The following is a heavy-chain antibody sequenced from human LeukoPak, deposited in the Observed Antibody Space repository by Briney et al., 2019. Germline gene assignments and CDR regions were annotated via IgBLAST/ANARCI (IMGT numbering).Heavy chain of an antibody. J-gene: IGHJ4*02. Sequence: SGGSLRLSCAASGLTFSSYAMSWVRQAPGKGLEWVSAISGSGGSTYYADSVKGRFTISRDNSKNTLYLQMNSLRAEDTAVYYCAKASGRTVTSENRDYWGQGTLVTVSS. D-gene: IGHD4-11*01. CDR3: AKASGRTVTSENRDY. CDR1: GLTFSSYA. CDR2: ISGSGGST. V-gene: IGHV3-23*01.